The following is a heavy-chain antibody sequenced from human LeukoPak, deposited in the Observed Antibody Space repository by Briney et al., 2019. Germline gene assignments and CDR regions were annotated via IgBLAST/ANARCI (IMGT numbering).Heavy chain of an antibody. CDR3: ARVEGNYYDSSGYYVAWFDP. Sequence: SETLSLTCTVSGASIRDHYWAWIRHPPGRGLEWIGYIYYTGSTKYNPSVKSPVTISVDTSKSQFSLKVSSVTAADTAIYYCARVEGNYYDSSGYYVAWFDPSSQGSVVTVSS. CDR2: IYYTGST. CDR1: GASIRDHY. J-gene: IGHJ5*02. D-gene: IGHD3-22*01. V-gene: IGHV4-59*11.